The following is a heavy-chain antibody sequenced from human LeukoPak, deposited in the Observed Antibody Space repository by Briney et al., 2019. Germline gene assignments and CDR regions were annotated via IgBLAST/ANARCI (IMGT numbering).Heavy chain of an antibody. CDR2: MNPNNGDS. CDR3: ARTTSFTASGYDY. V-gene: IGHV1-8*03. CDR1: GYTFTNYH. J-gene: IGHJ4*02. Sequence: GASVKVSCKASGYTFTNYHINWVRQATGQGLEWMGWMNPNNGDSGYAQKFQGRVTITRDTCKSTSYMELRSLRSEDTAVYFCARTTSFTASGYDYWGQGTLVTVSS. D-gene: IGHD6-25*01.